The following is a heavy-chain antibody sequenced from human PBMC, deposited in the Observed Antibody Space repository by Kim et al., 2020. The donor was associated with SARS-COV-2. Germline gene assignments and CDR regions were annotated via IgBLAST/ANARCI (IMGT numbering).Heavy chain of an antibody. CDR1: GYTLTELS. D-gene: IGHD3-22*01. V-gene: IGHV1-24*01. CDR2: FDPEDGET. Sequence: ASVKVSCKVSGYTLTELSMHWVRQAPGKGLEWMGGFDPEDGETIYAQKFQGRVTMTEDTSTDTAYMELSSLRSEDTAVYYCATGLSVVPRHHSSGYQEDYWGQGTLVTVSS. CDR3: ATGLSVVPRHHSSGYQEDY. J-gene: IGHJ4*02.